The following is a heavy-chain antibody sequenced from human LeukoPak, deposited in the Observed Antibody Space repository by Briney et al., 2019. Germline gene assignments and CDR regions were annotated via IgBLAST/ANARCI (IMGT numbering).Heavy chain of an antibody. CDR1: GFTFSIYG. CDR3: ATDDYIWT. Sequence: GGSLRLSCAAPGFTFSIYGMHWVRQAPGKGLEWVTFIRSDGTKTHYADSVKGRFTISRDNSKNPLYPQMNSLRAEDTAVYYCATDDYIWTWGQGTLVTVSS. D-gene: IGHD3-16*01. V-gene: IGHV3-30*02. J-gene: IGHJ4*02. CDR2: IRSDGTKT.